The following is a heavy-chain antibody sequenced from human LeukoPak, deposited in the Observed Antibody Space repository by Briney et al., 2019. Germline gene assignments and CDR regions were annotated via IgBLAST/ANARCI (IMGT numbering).Heavy chain of an antibody. CDR2: IYYSGST. D-gene: IGHD3-3*01. Sequence: SETLSLTCTVSGGSISSGGYYWSWIRQPPGKGLEWIGYIYYSGSTNYNPSLKSRVTISVDTSKNQFSLKLSSVTAADTAVYYCARATIFGVVDYWGQGTLVTVSS. CDR3: ARATIFGVVDY. V-gene: IGHV4-61*08. CDR1: GGSISSGGYY. J-gene: IGHJ4*02.